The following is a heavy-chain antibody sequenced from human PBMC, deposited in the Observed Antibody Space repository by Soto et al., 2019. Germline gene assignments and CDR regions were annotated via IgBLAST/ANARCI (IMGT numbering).Heavy chain of an antibody. Sequence: EVQLLESGGGLVQPGGSLRLSCAASGFTFSSYPMSWVRQAPGKGLEWVSAISGSGGSTYYADSVKGRFTISRDNSKNTLYLQMNSLRAEDTAVYYCAKIPHSSSWYLDAFDIWGQGTMVTVSS. CDR1: GFTFSSYP. V-gene: IGHV3-23*01. J-gene: IGHJ3*02. D-gene: IGHD6-13*01. CDR3: AKIPHSSSWYLDAFDI. CDR2: ISGSGGST.